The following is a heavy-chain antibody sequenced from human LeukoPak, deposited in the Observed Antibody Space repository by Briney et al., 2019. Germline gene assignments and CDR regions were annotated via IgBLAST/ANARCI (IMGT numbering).Heavy chain of an antibody. V-gene: IGHV4-61*02. Sequence: TLSLTCTVSGGSISSGSYYWSWIRQPAGKGLEWIGRIYTSGSTNYNPSLKSRVTISVDTSKNQFSLKLSSVTAADTAVYYCARNLDYFDYWGQGTLVTVSS. CDR3: ARNLDYFDY. J-gene: IGHJ4*02. CDR1: GGSISSGSYY. CDR2: IYTSGST.